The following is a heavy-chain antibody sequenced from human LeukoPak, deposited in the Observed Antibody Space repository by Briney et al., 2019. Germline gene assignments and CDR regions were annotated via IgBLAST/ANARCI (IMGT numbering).Heavy chain of an antibody. V-gene: IGHV3-15*07. CDR3: TTGGNVIVAGTRAFDI. D-gene: IGHD6-19*01. CDR2: IKSTVDGGTT. CDR1: GFTFNNDW. J-gene: IGHJ3*02. Sequence: PGGSLRLSCAASGFTFNNDWMNWVRQVPGKGLEWVGRIKSTVDGGTTDLAAPVKGRFTVSRDDSENTLYLQMSSLRTEDTAVYYCTTGGNVIVAGTRAFDIWGHGTMVIASS.